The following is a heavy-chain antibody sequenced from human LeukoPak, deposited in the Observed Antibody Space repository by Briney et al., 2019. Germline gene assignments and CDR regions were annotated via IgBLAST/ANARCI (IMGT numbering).Heavy chain of an antibody. CDR1: GGSISSGGYY. CDR2: IYHSGST. J-gene: IGHJ4*02. V-gene: IGHV4-30-2*01. CDR3: ARGGDSGYDYLDS. Sequence: SETLSLTCTVSGGSISSGGYYWSWIRQPPGKGLEWIGYIYHSGSTYYNPSLKSRVTISVDRSKNQFSLKLSSVTAADTAVYYCARGGDSGYDYLDSWGQGTLVTVSS. D-gene: IGHD5-12*01.